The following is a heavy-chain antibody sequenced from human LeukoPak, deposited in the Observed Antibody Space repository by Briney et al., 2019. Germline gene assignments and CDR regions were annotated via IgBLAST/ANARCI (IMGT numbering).Heavy chain of an antibody. J-gene: IGHJ6*03. CDR3: ASSLPGYCSSTSCFESHYFYMDV. Sequence: GGSLRLSCAASGFTFSDYYMSWIRQAPGKGLGWVSYISSSGSTIYYADSVKGRFTISRDNAKNSLYLQMNSLRVEDTAVYYCASSLPGYCSSTSCFESHYFYMDVWGKGTTVTVSS. CDR2: ISSSGSTI. D-gene: IGHD2-2*01. CDR1: GFTFSDYY. V-gene: IGHV3-11*04.